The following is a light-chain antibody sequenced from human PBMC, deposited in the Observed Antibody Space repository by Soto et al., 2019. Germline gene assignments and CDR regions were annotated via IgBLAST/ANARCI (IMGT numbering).Light chain of an antibody. CDR1: QSVATN. Sequence: EIVMTQSPATLSVSPGERATLSCRASQSVATNLAWYQQKPGQSPRLLIYGASTRATGIPAGFSGDGSGTEFTLTISSLQSEDFAVYFCQQYNKWPYTFGQGTNLEIK. J-gene: IGKJ2*01. V-gene: IGKV3-15*01. CDR3: QQYNKWPYT. CDR2: GAS.